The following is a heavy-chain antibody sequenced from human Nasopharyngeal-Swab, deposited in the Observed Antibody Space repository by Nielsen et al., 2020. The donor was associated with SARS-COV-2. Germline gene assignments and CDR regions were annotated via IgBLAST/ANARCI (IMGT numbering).Heavy chain of an antibody. V-gene: IGHV1-69*06. CDR3: ARGVVSGSYGSLTDAFEI. Sequence: SVKVSCKASGGTFRTYAISWVRQAPGQGLEWMGGIIPIFGTANYAQKFQGRVTIIADSSPSTAYMELSSLRSEDTAVYYCARGVVSGSYGSLTDAFEIWGQGTMVTRLL. D-gene: IGHD1-26*01. J-gene: IGHJ3*02. CDR2: IIPIFGTA. CDR1: GGTFRTYA.